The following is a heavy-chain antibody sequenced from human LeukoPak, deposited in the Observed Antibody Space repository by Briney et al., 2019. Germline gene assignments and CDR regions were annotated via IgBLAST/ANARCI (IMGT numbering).Heavy chain of an antibody. V-gene: IGHV4-59*12. D-gene: IGHD6-13*01. CDR3: ARIPEASSWYVDY. J-gene: IGHJ4*02. Sequence: PSETLSLTCTVSGASISGYYWSWIRQPPGKRLEWIGYIISTGTINYNPSLKSRVTISIDTSKNQFSLKLSSVTAADTAVYYCARIPEASSWYVDYWGQGTLVTVSS. CDR2: IISTGTI. CDR1: GASISGYY.